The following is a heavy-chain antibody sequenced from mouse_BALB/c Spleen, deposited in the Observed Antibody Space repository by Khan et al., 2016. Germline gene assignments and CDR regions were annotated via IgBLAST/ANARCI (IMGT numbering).Heavy chain of an antibody. CDR2: INTETGEP. Sequence: QIQLVQSGPELKKPGETVKISCKASGFTFTAYSLHWVKRAPGKGLKWMGWINTETGEPTYVDDFKGRFAFSLETSASTAYLQINTLKNEDTATYFCARRVRWYFDVWGAGTTVTVSS. D-gene: IGHD2-14*01. CDR1: GFTFTAYS. J-gene: IGHJ1*01. CDR3: ARRVRWYFDV. V-gene: IGHV9-2-1*01.